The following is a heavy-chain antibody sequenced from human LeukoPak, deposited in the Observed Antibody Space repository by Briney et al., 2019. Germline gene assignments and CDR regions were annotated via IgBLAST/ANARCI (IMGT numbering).Heavy chain of an antibody. CDR3: ARGPSSSWYLYYYYYYMDV. J-gene: IGHJ6*03. CDR2: MNPSSGNT. D-gene: IGHD6-13*01. Sequence: ASVKVSCKASGYTFTSYDILGVRQAAAHGLEWMGWMNPSSGNTGYAQKFQDRVTMTRNTSISTAYMELSRLRSEDTAVYYCARGPSSSWYLYYYYYYMDVWGKGTTVTISS. CDR1: GYTFTSYD. V-gene: IGHV1-8*01.